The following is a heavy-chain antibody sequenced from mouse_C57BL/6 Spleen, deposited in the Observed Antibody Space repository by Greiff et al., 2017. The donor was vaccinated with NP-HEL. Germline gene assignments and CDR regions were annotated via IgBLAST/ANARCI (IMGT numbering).Heavy chain of an antibody. V-gene: IGHV1-52*01. CDR3: ARKGDYYGSSDWYFDV. CDR1: GYTFTSYW. Sequence: QVQLQQPGAELVRPGSSVKLSCKASGYTFTSYWMHWVKQRPIQGLEWIGNIDPSDSETHYNQKFKDKATLTVDKSSSTAYMQLSSLTSEDSAVYYCARKGDYYGSSDWYFDVWGTGTTVTVSS. D-gene: IGHD1-1*01. J-gene: IGHJ1*03. CDR2: IDPSDSET.